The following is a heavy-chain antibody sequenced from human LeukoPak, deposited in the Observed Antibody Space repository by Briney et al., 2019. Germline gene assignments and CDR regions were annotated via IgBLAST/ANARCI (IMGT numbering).Heavy chain of an antibody. V-gene: IGHV4-59*01. CDR2: IYYSGST. CDR3: ARQWLDYYYYGMDV. Sequence: SETLSLTCTVSGGSISSYYWSWIRQPPGKGLEWIGYIYYSGSTNYNPSLKSRVTISVDTSKNQFSLKLSAVTAADTAVYYCARQWLDYYYYGMDVWGQGTTVTVSS. CDR1: GGSISSYY. D-gene: IGHD6-19*01. J-gene: IGHJ6*02.